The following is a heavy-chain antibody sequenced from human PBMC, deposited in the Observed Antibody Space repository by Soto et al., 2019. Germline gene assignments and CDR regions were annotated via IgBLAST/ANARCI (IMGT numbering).Heavy chain of an antibody. J-gene: IGHJ4*02. CDR2: ISYDGSNK. CDR1: GFTFSSYG. D-gene: IGHD1-26*01. Sequence: GSLRLSCAASGFTFSSYGMHWVRQAPGKGLEWVAVISYDGSNKYYADSVKGRFTISRDNSKNTLYLQMNSLRAEDTAVYYCATYSLVGASYYFDYWGQGTLVTVSS. V-gene: IGHV3-30*03. CDR3: ATYSLVGASYYFDY.